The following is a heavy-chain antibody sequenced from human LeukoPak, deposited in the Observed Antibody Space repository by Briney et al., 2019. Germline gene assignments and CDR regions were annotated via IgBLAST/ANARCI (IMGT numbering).Heavy chain of an antibody. CDR2: IWYDGSNK. J-gene: IGHJ4*02. CDR3: ARGSYGYWGYYFDY. Sequence: GGSLRLSCAASGFTLSSYGMHWVRQAPGKGLEWVAVIWYDGSNKYYADSVKGRFTISRDNSKSTLYLQMNSLRAEDTAVYYCARGSYGYWGYYFDYWGQGTLVTVSS. CDR1: GFTLSSYG. V-gene: IGHV3-33*01. D-gene: IGHD5-24*01.